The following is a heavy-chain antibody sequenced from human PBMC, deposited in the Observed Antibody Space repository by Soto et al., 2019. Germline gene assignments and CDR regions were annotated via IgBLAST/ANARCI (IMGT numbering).Heavy chain of an antibody. J-gene: IGHJ5*02. V-gene: IGHV3-11*01. CDR3: ARLPLPWGWFDP. D-gene: IGHD3-16*01. CDR2: ISGSGRTI. Sequence: QVQLVESGGGLVKPGGSLRLSCAASGIVFSDYMIWVRQAPGKGLEWLSYISGSGRTIYSADSVKGRFTISRDNATNSLYLQMNNVRTEDTAVYYCARLPLPWGWFDPWGQGTLVTVSS. CDR1: GIVFSDY.